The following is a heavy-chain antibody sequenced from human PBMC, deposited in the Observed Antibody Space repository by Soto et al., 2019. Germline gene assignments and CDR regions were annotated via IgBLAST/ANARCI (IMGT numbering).Heavy chain of an antibody. D-gene: IGHD2-15*01. CDR3: ARACDAMVVVVAAKTDYSYYYYMDV. Sequence: QVQLVQSGAEVKKPGASVKVSCKASGYTFTSYGISWVRQAPGQGLEWMGWISAYNGNTNYAQKLQGRVTMTTDTSTSIAYMEMRRLRSDDTAVYYCARACDAMVVVVAAKTDYSYYYYMDVWGKGTTVTVSS. CDR1: GYTFTSYG. J-gene: IGHJ6*03. V-gene: IGHV1-18*01. CDR2: ISAYNGNT.